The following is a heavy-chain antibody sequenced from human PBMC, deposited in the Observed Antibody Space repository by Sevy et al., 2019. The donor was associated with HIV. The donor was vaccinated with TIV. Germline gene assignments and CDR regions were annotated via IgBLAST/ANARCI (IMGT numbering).Heavy chain of an antibody. CDR1: GFTFSSYA. Sequence: GGSLRLSCAASGFTFSSYAMSWVRQAPGKGLEWVSAISGSGGSTYYADSVKGRFTISRDNSKNTLYLQMNSLRAENTAVYYCAKDLFSVIAAAGTCDYWGQGTLVTVSS. V-gene: IGHV3-23*01. CDR2: ISGSGGST. D-gene: IGHD6-13*01. CDR3: AKDLFSVIAAAGTCDY. J-gene: IGHJ4*02.